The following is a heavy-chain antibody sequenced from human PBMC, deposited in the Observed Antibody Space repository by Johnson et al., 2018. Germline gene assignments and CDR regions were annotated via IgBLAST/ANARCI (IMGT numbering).Heavy chain of an antibody. CDR1: GGTFSSYA. J-gene: IGHJ6*02. CDR2: IIFSFGTA. D-gene: IGHD5-24*01. CDR3: AREGAYNDRDLYFYYNGMDV. Sequence: QVQLVQSGAEVKKPGSSVKVSCKASGGTFSSYAISWVRQAPGEGLEWMGGIIFSFGTANYAQKFQGRVTISAEESTSTAYIEVSSLRSEERAVYYCAREGAYNDRDLYFYYNGMDVWGQGTTVTVSS. V-gene: IGHV1-69*01.